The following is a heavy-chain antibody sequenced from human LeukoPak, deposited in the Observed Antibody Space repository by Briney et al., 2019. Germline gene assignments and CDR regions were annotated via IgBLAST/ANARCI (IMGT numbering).Heavy chain of an antibody. CDR2: TYCRSKWYN. J-gene: IGHJ4*02. Sequence: SQTLSLTCAISGDSVSRDTAAWNWIRQSPSRGLEWLGRTYCRSKWYNDYAISMKSRITINPDTSKNQFSLQLNSVTPEDTAVYYCARGWGFDYCGQGTLVTVSS. D-gene: IGHD7-27*01. CDR3: ARGWGFDY. CDR1: GDSVSRDTAA. V-gene: IGHV6-1*01.